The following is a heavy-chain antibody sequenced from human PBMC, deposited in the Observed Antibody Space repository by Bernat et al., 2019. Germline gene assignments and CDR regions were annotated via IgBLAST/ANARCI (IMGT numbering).Heavy chain of an antibody. CDR2: ISSSSSTI. CDR3: ARDSAIVGATSWAFDI. D-gene: IGHD1-26*01. Sequence: EVQLVESGGGLVQPGGSLRLSCAASGFTFSSYSMNWVRQAPGKGLEWVSYISSSSSTIYYADSVKGRFTISGDNAKNSLYLQMNSLRAEDTAVYYCARDSAIVGATSWAFDIWGQGTMVTVSS. CDR1: GFTFSSYS. J-gene: IGHJ3*02. V-gene: IGHV3-48*01.